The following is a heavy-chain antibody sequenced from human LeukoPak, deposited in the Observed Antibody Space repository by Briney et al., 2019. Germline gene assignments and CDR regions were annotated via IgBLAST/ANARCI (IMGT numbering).Heavy chain of an antibody. D-gene: IGHD6-13*01. CDR3: ARTYSSSWYPPSV. J-gene: IGHJ4*02. CDR2: IYYSGST. Sequence: SETLSLTCTVSGCSISSYYWSWIRQPPGKGLEWIGYIYYSGSTNYNPSLKSRVTISVDTSKNQFSLKLSSVTAADTAVYYCARTYSSSWYPPSVWGQGTLVTVSS. CDR1: GCSISSYY. V-gene: IGHV4-59*01.